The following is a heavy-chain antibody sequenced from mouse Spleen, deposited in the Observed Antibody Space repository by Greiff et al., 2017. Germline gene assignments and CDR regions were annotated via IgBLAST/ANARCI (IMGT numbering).Heavy chain of an antibody. D-gene: IGHD2-12*01. CDR3: ERPHAPGSYDVGAWFAY. J-gene: IGHJ3*01. V-gene: IGHV5-6-2*01. Sequence: EVKLVESGGGLVKPGGSLKLSCAASGFTFSSYAMSWVRQTPEKRLEWVAAINSNGGSTYYPDTVKDRFTISRDNAKNTLYLQMSSLRSEDTALYYCERPHAPGSYDVGAWFAYWGQGTLVTVSA. CDR2: INSNGGST. CDR1: GFTFSSYA.